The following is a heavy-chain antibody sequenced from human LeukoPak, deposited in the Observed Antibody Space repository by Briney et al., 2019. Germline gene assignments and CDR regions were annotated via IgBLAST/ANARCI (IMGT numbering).Heavy chain of an antibody. D-gene: IGHD5-12*01. CDR2: IYYSGST. V-gene: IGHV4-59*08. CDR3: ARHVSWGYDWAGRAGAFDI. Sequence: SETLSLTCTVSGGSISSYYWSWIRQPPGKGLEWIGYIYYSGSTNYNPSLKSRVTISVDTSKNQFSLKLSSVTAADTAVYYCARHVSWGYDWAGRAGAFDIWGQETMVTVSS. CDR1: GGSISSYY. J-gene: IGHJ3*02.